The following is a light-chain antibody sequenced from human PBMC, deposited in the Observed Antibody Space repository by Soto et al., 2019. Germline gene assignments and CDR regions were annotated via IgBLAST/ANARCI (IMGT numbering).Light chain of an antibody. CDR3: QQRVNWPPT. CDR1: QSVSDY. V-gene: IGKV3-11*01. Sequence: VLTQSPARLSLSQGERATLSCRAGQSVSDYLAWYQQKPGQPPRLLFFDASNRATGVPDRFSAGGSGTDFTLIISSLEPEDFAVYYCQQRVNWPPTFGGGTKVEI. CDR2: DAS. J-gene: IGKJ4*01.